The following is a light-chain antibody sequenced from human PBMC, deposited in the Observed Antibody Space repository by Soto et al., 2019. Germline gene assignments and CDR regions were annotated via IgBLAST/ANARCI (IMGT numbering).Light chain of an antibody. V-gene: IGKV3-11*01. CDR3: QQRSNWSIT. CDR2: DAS. Sequence: EIVITQSPTTLSVSPGERATLSCRASQSVSSYLAWYQQKPGQAPRLLIYDASNRATGIPARFSGSGSGTDFTLTISSLEPEDFAVYYCQQRSNWSITFGQGTRLEIK. CDR1: QSVSSY. J-gene: IGKJ5*01.